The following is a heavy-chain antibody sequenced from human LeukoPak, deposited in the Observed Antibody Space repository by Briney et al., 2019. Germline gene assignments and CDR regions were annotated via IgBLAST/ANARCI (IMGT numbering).Heavy chain of an antibody. Sequence: SGTLSLTCTVSGGSISSSSYYWGWIRQPPGKGREWIGSIYYSGSTYYNPSLKSRVTISVDTSKNQFSLKLSSVTAADTAVYYCARTMAESRYYFDYWGQGTLVTVSS. CDR2: IYYSGST. D-gene: IGHD3-16*01. CDR3: ARTMAESRYYFDY. J-gene: IGHJ4*02. CDR1: GGSISSSSYY. V-gene: IGHV4-39*01.